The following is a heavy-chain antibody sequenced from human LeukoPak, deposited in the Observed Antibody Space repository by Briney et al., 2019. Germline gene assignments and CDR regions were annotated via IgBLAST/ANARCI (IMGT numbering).Heavy chain of an antibody. V-gene: IGHV4/OR15-8*01. CDR2: VYHSGGA. J-gene: IGHJ4*01. D-gene: IGHD1-14*01. CDR1: GASIASHSW. CDR3: AYNRNFALDN. Sequence: SETLSLTCAVSGASIASHSWWSWVRQPPGKGLEWIGEVYHSGGANYKPSLKSRVTISVDTSRNHFSRKLTSVTAADTAVYFCAYNRNFALDNWGQGTLVTVSS.